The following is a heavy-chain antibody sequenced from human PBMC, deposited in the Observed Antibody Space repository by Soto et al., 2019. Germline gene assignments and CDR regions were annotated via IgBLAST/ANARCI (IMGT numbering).Heavy chain of an antibody. J-gene: IGHJ3*02. CDR2: IWYDGSNK. CDR3: AGGRAYYAILTGYLPSDAFDI. CDR1: GFTFSSYG. Sequence: PWGSLRLSCAASGFTFSSYGMHWVRQAPGKGLEWVAVIWYDGSNKYYADSVKGRFTISRDNSKNTLYLQMNSLRAEDTAVYYCAGGRAYYAILTGYLPSDAFDIWGQGTMVTVSS. V-gene: IGHV3-33*01. D-gene: IGHD3-9*01.